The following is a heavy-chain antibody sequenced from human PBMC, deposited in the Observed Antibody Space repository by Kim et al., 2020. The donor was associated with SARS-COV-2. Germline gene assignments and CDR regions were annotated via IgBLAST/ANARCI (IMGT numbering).Heavy chain of an antibody. CDR2: IKQDGSEK. V-gene: IGHV3-7*03. J-gene: IGHJ4*02. CDR1: GFTFSSYW. D-gene: IGHD1-26*01. CDR3: ARDSMVGATTFDY. Sequence: GGSLRLSCAASGFTFSSYWMSWVRQAPGKGLEWVANIKQDGSEKYYVDSVKGRFTISRDNAKNSLYLQMNSLRAEDTAVYYCARDSMVGATTFDYWGQGTLVTVSS.